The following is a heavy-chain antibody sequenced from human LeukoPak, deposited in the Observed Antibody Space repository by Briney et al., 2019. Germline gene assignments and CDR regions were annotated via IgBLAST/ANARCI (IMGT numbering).Heavy chain of an antibody. CDR2: ISAYNGNT. D-gene: IGHD3-10*01. J-gene: IGHJ4*02. CDR1: GYSFGSFG. CDR3: ARGGYYGSGSFPDY. Sequence: ASVKVSCKASGYSFGSFGINWVRQAPGQGLEWMGWISAYNGNTNCAQKVQGRVTMTTDTSTSTAYMDLMNLRSDDTAVYYCARGGYYGSGSFPDYWGQGTLVTVSS. V-gene: IGHV1-18*01.